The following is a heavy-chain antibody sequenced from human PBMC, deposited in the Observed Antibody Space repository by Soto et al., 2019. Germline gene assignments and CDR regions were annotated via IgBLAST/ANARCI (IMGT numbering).Heavy chain of an antibody. V-gene: IGHV1-18*01. D-gene: IGHD2-2*01. CDR3: ARDGGYCSSTSCLAGNGGAYYFDY. CDR1: GYTFTSYG. Sequence: ASVKVSCKASGYTFTSYGISWVRQAPGQGLEWMGWISAYNGNTNYAQKLQGRVTMTTDTSTSTAYMELRSLRSDDTAVYYCARDGGYCSSTSCLAGNGGAYYFDYWGQGTLVTVSS. CDR2: ISAYNGNT. J-gene: IGHJ4*02.